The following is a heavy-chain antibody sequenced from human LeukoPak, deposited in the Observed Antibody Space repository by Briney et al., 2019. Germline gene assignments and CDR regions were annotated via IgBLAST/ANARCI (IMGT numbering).Heavy chain of an antibody. J-gene: IGHJ4*02. CDR1: GGTFSSYA. CDR2: IIPIFGTA. D-gene: IGHD3-16*01. Sequence: SVKVSCKASGGTFSSYAISWVRQAPGQGLEWMGGIIPIFGTANYAQKFQGRVTITADKSTSTAYMELSSLRSEDTAVYYCATDLVTSRLIFDYWGQGTLVTVSS. CDR3: ATDLVTSRLIFDY. V-gene: IGHV1-69*06.